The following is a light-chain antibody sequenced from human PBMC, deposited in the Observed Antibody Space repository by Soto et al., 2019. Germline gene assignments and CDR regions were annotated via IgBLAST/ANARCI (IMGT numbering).Light chain of an antibody. CDR2: LGS. CDR3: MKGLQTPVT. Sequence: IVMTQSPLSLPVTPGEPASISCRSSQSLLHSNGYTYLDWYLQKPGQSPQLLIYLGSERASGVPDRFSGSKSGKYFTQKISRVETEDVGMYYCMKGLQTPVTFGQGTRLEIK. CDR1: QSLLHSNGYTY. J-gene: IGKJ5*01. V-gene: IGKV2-28*01.